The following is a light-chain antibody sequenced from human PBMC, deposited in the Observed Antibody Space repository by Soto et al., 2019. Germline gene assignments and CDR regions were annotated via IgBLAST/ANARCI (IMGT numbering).Light chain of an antibody. CDR3: QHLNGYPRT. J-gene: IGKJ1*01. Sequence: DIQLTQSPSFLSASVGDRVTITCRASQAISTYLAWYQQKPGTAPKLLIYAASTLQSGVPSRFSGSRSGTEFTLTISSLQPEDFATYYCQHLNGYPRTFGQGPKVEVK. V-gene: IGKV1-9*01. CDR1: QAISTY. CDR2: AAS.